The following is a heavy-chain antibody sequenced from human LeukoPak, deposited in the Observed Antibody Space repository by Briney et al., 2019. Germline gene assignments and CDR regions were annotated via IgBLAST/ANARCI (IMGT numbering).Heavy chain of an antibody. Sequence: SETLSLTCTVSGASISTYYWCWIRQPAGKELEWIGRIYSSYFTEYNLSLDGRVTMSIDTSKNQFSLMLDSVTAADTAVYYCARVHIVTGTYFDSWGQGALVTVSS. CDR2: IYSSYFT. V-gene: IGHV4-4*07. CDR3: ARVHIVTGTYFDS. CDR1: GASISTYY. J-gene: IGHJ4*02. D-gene: IGHD3-10*01.